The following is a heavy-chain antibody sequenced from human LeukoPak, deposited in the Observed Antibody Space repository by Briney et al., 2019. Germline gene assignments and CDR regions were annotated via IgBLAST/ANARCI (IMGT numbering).Heavy chain of an antibody. V-gene: IGHV3-7*01. CDR2: IKQDGTER. J-gene: IGHJ5*02. CDR1: GFTFNNYW. Sequence: PGGSLRLSCAASGFTFNNYWMNWVRQAPGKGLEWVANIKQDGTERYYVDSVKGRLTISRDNAKNSLYLQMNSLRAEDTALYYCARGTISSFDPWGQGTLVTVSS. CDR3: ARGTISSFDP. D-gene: IGHD1-14*01.